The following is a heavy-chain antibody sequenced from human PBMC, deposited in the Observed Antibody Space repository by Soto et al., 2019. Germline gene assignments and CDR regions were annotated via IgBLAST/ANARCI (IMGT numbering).Heavy chain of an antibody. V-gene: IGHV3-30*04. Sequence: QVLLVESGGGVVQPGRSLRLSCAASGFTFRTYAMQWVRQAPGRGPEWVAVISDDGRHKAYADSVTGRFTISRDDSKNTLYMYMDSLRVEDTAIYYCARDHELAMRLRRGFNVWGQVSIVSVS. D-gene: IGHD2-2*01. CDR2: ISDDGRHK. CDR1: GFTFRTYA. J-gene: IGHJ3*01. CDR3: ARDHELAMRLRRGFNV.